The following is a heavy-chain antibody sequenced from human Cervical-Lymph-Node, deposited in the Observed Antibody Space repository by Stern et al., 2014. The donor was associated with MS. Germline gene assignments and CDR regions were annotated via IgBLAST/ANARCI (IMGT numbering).Heavy chain of an antibody. CDR3: ARQRYFDY. V-gene: IGHV5-51*01. CDR1: GYTFTSYW. CDR2: IFPGGSDI. Sequence: VQLLQPGPEVKMPGESLKISCQASGYTFTSYWIGWVRQMPGKGLEWIAIIFPGGSDIRYSPSFQGQVTISADKSSSTAYLQWNNLKASDTAIYYCARQRYFDYWGQGTLVTVSS. J-gene: IGHJ4*02.